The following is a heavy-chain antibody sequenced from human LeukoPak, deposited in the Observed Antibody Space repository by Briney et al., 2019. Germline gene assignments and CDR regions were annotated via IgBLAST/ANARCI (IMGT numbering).Heavy chain of an antibody. V-gene: IGHV4-30-4*01. Sequence: SQTLSLTCTVSGGSISSGDYYWSWTRQPPGKGLEWIGYIYYSGSTYYNPSLKSRVTISVDTSKNQFSLKLSSVTAADTAVYYCARSPEGYCSSTSCYAGGFWFDPWGQGTLVTVSS. CDR3: ARSPEGYCSSTSCYAGGFWFDP. D-gene: IGHD2-2*01. J-gene: IGHJ5*02. CDR2: IYYSGST. CDR1: GGSISSGDYY.